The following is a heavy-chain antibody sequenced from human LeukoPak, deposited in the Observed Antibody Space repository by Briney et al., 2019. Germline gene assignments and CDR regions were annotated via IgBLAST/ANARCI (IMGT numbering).Heavy chain of an antibody. Sequence: PGGSLRLSCAASGFTFSNYNMDWVRQAPGKGLEWLSYISSSGSPIYYADSVKGRFTLSRDNAKNSLYLQMNSLRAEDTAVYYCARLFGPTSDYYYMDVWGKGTTVTVSS. CDR2: ISSSGSPI. J-gene: IGHJ6*03. CDR3: ARLFGPTSDYYYMDV. CDR1: GFTFSNYN. D-gene: IGHD3-10*01. V-gene: IGHV3-48*04.